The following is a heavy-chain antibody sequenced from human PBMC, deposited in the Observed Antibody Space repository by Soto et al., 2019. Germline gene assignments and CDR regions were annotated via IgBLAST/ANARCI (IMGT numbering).Heavy chain of an antibody. V-gene: IGHV4-31*03. Sequence: QVQLQESGPGLVTPSQALSLTCSVSGGPISSGGYYWSWIRQHPGTGLEWIGYIFYSGATYYNPSLKIRSFISADTSKNQFSLRLSSVTAADTAVYYCARVQPYDYGANSGWFDPWGQGTLVTVSA. D-gene: IGHD4-17*01. CDR3: ARVQPYDYGANSGWFDP. CDR1: GGPISSGGYY. CDR2: IFYSGAT. J-gene: IGHJ5*02.